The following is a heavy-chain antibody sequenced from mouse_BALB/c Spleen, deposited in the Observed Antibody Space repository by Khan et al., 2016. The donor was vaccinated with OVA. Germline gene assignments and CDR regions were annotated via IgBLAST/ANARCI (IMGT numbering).Heavy chain of an antibody. CDR2: INPDSNTI. CDR1: GFDFSRYW. J-gene: IGHJ4*01. V-gene: IGHV4-1*02. CDR3: ARSGFYAMDY. D-gene: IGHD3-1*01. Sequence: EVQLLESGGGLVQPGGSLKLSCAASGFDFSRYWMSWVRQAPGKGLEWIGEINPDSNTINYTPSLKDKFIISRDNAKNTLYLQMSKVRSEDTALYYCARSGFYAMDYWVKEPQSPSPQ.